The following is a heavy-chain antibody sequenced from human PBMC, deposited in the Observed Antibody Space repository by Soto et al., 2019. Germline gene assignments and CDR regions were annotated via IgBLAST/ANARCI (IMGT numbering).Heavy chain of an antibody. V-gene: IGHV5-10-1*04. Sequence: GESLKISCKGSGYSVSSFTEHLITRVRQMPGKGLEWMGRSEPTDSYTRYRPSFQGQVTISADKSITTAYLQWSSLKASDTAMYYCASRIDGGAVYWGQGTLVTVSS. CDR3: ASRIDGGAVY. CDR1: GYSVSSFTEHL. D-gene: IGHD2-21*01. J-gene: IGHJ4*02. CDR2: SEPTDSYT.